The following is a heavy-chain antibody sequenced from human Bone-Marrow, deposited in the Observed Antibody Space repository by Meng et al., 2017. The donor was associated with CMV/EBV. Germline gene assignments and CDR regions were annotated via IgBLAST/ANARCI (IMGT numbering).Heavy chain of an antibody. D-gene: IGHD3-3*01. CDR3: ARDTAGSRYDFWSGYYGLSDYYYGMDV. J-gene: IGHJ6*02. CDR1: GFTFSSYS. Sequence: GGSLRLSCAASGFTFSSYSMNWVRQAPGKGLEWASSISSSSSYIYYADSVKGRFTISRDNAKNSLYLQMNSLRAEDTAVYYCARDTAGSRYDFWSGYYGLSDYYYGMDVWGQGTTVTVSS. V-gene: IGHV3-21*01. CDR2: ISSSSSYI.